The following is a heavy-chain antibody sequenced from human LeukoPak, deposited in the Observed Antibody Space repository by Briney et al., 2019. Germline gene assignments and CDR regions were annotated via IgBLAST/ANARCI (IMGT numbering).Heavy chain of an antibody. Sequence: ASVKVSCKASGGTFSSYAISWVRQAPGQGLEWMGGIIPIFGTANYAQKFQGRVTITADESTSTAYMELSSLRSEDTAVYYCARPRYDFWSGYTFDYWGQGTLVTVSS. CDR3: ARPRYDFWSGYTFDY. V-gene: IGHV1-69*13. CDR1: GGTFSSYA. D-gene: IGHD3-3*01. CDR2: IIPIFGTA. J-gene: IGHJ4*02.